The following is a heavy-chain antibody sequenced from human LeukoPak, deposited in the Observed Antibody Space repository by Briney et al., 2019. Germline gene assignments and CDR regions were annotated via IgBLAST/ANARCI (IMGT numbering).Heavy chain of an antibody. D-gene: IGHD1-26*01. CDR1: GFTFSNYA. Sequence: PGGSLRLSCAASGFTFSNYAMSWVRQAPGKGLEWVSGIGAGGGSTYYADSVKGRFTISRDNSKNTLYLQMNSLRGEDTAVYYCAKDSSGSYYGKSDFWGQGTLVAVSS. CDR2: IGAGGGST. J-gene: IGHJ4*02. CDR3: AKDSSGSYYGKSDF. V-gene: IGHV3-23*01.